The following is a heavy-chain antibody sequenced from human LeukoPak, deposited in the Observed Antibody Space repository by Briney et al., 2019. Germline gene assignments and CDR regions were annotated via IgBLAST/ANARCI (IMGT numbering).Heavy chain of an antibody. CDR1: GYSISSGYY. J-gene: IGHJ4*02. CDR2: IYHSGST. CDR3: ARDPGYYYDSSGYYQLDY. D-gene: IGHD3-22*01. Sequence: PSETLSLTCTVSGYSISSGYYWGWIRQPPGKGLEWIGSIYHSGSTYYNPSLKSRVTISVDTSKNQFSLKLSSVTAADTAVYYCARDPGYYYDSSGYYQLDYWGQGTLVTVSS. V-gene: IGHV4-38-2*02.